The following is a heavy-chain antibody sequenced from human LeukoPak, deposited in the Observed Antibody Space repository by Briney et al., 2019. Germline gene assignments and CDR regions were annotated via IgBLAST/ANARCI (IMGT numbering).Heavy chain of an antibody. Sequence: GALRLSCAASGFTFSSYWMHWVRQAPGKGLVWVSRINSDGSSTSYADSVKGRFTISRDNAKNTLYLQMNSLRAEDTAVYYCARAREYSSGWYGYWGQGTLVTVSS. CDR1: GFTFSSYW. V-gene: IGHV3-74*01. CDR2: INSDGSST. CDR3: ARAREYSSGWYGY. J-gene: IGHJ4*02. D-gene: IGHD6-19*01.